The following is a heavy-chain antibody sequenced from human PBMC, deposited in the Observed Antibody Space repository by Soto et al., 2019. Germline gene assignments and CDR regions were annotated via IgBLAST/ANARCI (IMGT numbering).Heavy chain of an antibody. D-gene: IGHD2-15*01. CDR1: GGSFSGYY. Sequence: QVQLQQWGAGLLKPSETLSLTCAVYGGSFSGYYWSWIRQPPGKGLEWIGEINHSGSTNYNRSLKSRVTISVDTSKNQFSLKLSSVTAADTAVYYCARGRALRQGRSLTRAQGSFDYWGQGTLVTVSS. CDR2: INHSGST. CDR3: ARGRALRQGRSLTRAQGSFDY. V-gene: IGHV4-34*01. J-gene: IGHJ4*02.